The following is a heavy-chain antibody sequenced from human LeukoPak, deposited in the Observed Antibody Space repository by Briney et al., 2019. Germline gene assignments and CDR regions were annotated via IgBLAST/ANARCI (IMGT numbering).Heavy chain of an antibody. J-gene: IGHJ4*02. Sequence: KPGGSLRLSCAASGFTFSNAWMSWVRQAPGKGLEWVGRIKSKTDGGTTDYAAPVKGRFTISRDDSKNTLYLQMNSLKTEDTAVYYCTTELFCSGGSCYYFGYWGQGTLVTVSS. CDR2: IKSKTDGGTT. V-gene: IGHV3-15*01. CDR3: TTELFCSGGSCYYFGY. D-gene: IGHD2-15*01. CDR1: GFTFSNAW.